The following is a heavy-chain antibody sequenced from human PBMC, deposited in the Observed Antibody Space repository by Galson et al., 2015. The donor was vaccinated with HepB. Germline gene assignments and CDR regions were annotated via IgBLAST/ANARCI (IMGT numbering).Heavy chain of an antibody. D-gene: IGHD6-6*01. CDR2: IYHSGST. CDR3: ARGGIAARPWFFDY. J-gene: IGHJ4*02. V-gene: IGHV4-30-2*01. CDR1: GGSISSGGYS. Sequence: TLSLTCAVSGGSISSGGYSWSWIRQPPGKGLEWIGYIYHSGSTNYNPSLRSRVTISVDRSKNQFSLKLSSVTAADTAVYYCARGGIAARPWFFDYWGQGTLVTVSS.